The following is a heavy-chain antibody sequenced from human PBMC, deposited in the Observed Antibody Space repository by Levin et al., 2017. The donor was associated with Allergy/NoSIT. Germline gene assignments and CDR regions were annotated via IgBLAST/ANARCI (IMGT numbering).Heavy chain of an antibody. CDR3: ARGQELWNPFDH. CDR2: ISSSSQTI. Sequence: SCVSSGFTLSSYRMSWVRQTPGKGLEWLAYISSSSQTIYYADSVRGRFSISRDNTKNSTYLHMDSLRADDTDVYYCARGQELWNPFDHWGQGALVTVSS. CDR1: GFTLSSYR. J-gene: IGHJ4*02. D-gene: IGHD7-27*01. V-gene: IGHV3-48*04.